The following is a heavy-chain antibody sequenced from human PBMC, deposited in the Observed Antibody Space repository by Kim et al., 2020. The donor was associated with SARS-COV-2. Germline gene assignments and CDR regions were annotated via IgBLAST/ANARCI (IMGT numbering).Heavy chain of an antibody. J-gene: IGHJ4*02. D-gene: IGHD3-10*01. Sequence: QKFQGRVTITRDTSASTAYMELSSLRSEDTAVYYCARDPQDGSGSYYFDYWGQGTLVTVSS. V-gene: IGHV1-3*01. CDR3: ARDPQDGSGSYYFDY.